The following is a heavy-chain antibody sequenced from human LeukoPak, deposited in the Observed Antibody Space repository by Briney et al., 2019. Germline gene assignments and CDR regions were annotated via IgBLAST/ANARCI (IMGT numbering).Heavy chain of an antibody. V-gene: IGHV3-48*01. D-gene: IGHD3-22*01. CDR1: GFTFSSYT. J-gene: IGHJ4*02. Sequence: GGSLRLSCAASGFTFSSYTMNWVRQAPGKGLEWVSYIISSSSTIYYADSVKGRFTISRDNAKNSLYLQMNGLRAEDTAVYYCARARSGYYQDYWGQGTLVTVSS. CDR3: ARARSGYYQDY. CDR2: IISSSSTI.